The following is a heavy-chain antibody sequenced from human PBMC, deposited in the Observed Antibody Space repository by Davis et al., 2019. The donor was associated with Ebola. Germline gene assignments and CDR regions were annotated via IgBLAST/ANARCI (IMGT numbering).Heavy chain of an antibody. V-gene: IGHV3-23*01. Sequence: GESLKISCAASGFNFDLYAMTWVRQAPGKGLEWVATMNGGRNLIYYADSVKGRSTISRDNSMNTLYLQMNSLRAEDTAVYFCAKRQGTAPPYWYFDFWGRGTLVTVSS. J-gene: IGHJ2*01. CDR2: MNGGRNLI. D-gene: IGHD2-21*02. CDR3: AKRQGTAPPYWYFDF. CDR1: GFNFDLYA.